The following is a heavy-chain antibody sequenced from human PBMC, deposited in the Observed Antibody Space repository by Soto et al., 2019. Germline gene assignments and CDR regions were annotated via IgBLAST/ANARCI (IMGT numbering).Heavy chain of an antibody. CDR1: GYSFTSYW. V-gene: IGHV5-51*01. CDR2: IYPGDSDT. J-gene: IGHJ6*02. CDR3: ARLEYGTDYSYYGMDG. D-gene: IGHD2-8*01. Sequence: LGESLKISCKGSGYSFTSYWIGWVRQMPGKGLEWMGIIYPGDSDTRYSPSFQGQVTISADKSISTAYLQWSSLKASDTAMYYCARLEYGTDYSYYGMDGWGQGTTVTVSS.